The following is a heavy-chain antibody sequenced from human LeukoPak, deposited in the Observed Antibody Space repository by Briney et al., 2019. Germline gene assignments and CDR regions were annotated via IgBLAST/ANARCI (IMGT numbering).Heavy chain of an antibody. D-gene: IGHD2-2*01. V-gene: IGHV4-30-2*01. CDR3: ARGVVVVGNFDY. CDR2: IYHSGST. J-gene: IGHJ4*02. CDR1: GGSISSGGYS. Sequence: PSQTLSLTCAVSGGSISSGGYSWSWIRQPPGKGLKWIGYIYHSGSTYYNPSLKSRVTISVDRSKNQFSLKLSSVTAADTAVYYCARGVVVVGNFDYWGQGTLVTVSS.